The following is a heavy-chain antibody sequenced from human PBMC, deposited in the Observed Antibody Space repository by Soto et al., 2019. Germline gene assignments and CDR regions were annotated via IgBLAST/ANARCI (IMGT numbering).Heavy chain of an antibody. D-gene: IGHD1-26*01. CDR1: EFAFSSYA. V-gene: IGHV3-23*01. Sequence: GGSLRLSFAASEFAFSSYAMTWVRQAPGKGLEWVSAISGSGGITYYADSVKGRFTISRANSKNTLYLQMNSVRAEDTAVYYWAPSGNWFDPWGQGTLVTVSS. CDR3: APSGNWFDP. CDR2: ISGSGGIT. J-gene: IGHJ5*02.